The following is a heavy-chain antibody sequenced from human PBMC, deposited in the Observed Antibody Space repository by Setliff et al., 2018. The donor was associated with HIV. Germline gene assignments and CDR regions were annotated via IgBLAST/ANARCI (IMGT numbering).Heavy chain of an antibody. V-gene: IGHV4-39*07. D-gene: IGHD2-15*01. J-gene: IGHJ4*02. Sequence: NPSETLSLTCTVSGGSISSSNYYWGWIRQPPGKGLEWIGSIYYSGSTYYNSSLKSRVTISVDTSKNQFSLNLSSVTAADTAVYYCARDQEGGTVVYDFWGQGTLVTVSS. CDR1: GGSISSSNYY. CDR3: ARDQEGGTVVYDF. CDR2: IYYSGST.